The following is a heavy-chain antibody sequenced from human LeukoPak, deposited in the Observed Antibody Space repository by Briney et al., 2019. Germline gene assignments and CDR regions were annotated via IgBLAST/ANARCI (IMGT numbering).Heavy chain of an antibody. Sequence: GGSLRLSCAASGFTFSSYSMNWVRQAPGKGLEWVSAISGSGGSTYYADSVKGRFTISRDNSKNTLYLQMNSLRAEDTAVYYCASTGIAYTISTTPFDYWGQGTLVTVSS. J-gene: IGHJ4*02. CDR1: GFTFSSYS. CDR3: ASTGIAYTISTTPFDY. CDR2: ISGSGGST. V-gene: IGHV3-23*01. D-gene: IGHD6-13*01.